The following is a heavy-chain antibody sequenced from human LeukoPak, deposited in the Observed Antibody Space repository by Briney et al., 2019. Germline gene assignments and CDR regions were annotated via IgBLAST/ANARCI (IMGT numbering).Heavy chain of an antibody. Sequence: GGSLRLSCAASGFTFSSYWMHWVRQAPGKGLVWVSRINSDGSSTSYADSVKGRFTISRDNAKNTLHLQMNSLRAEDTAVYYCAGGSFWSGYLDYWGQGTLVTVSS. CDR2: INSDGSST. V-gene: IGHV3-74*01. CDR3: AGGSFWSGYLDY. CDR1: GFTFSSYW. D-gene: IGHD3-3*01. J-gene: IGHJ4*02.